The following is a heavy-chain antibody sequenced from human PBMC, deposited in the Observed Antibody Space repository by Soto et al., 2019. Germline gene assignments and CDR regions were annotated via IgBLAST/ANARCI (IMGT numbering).Heavy chain of an antibody. D-gene: IGHD3-22*01. V-gene: IGHV1-69*01. J-gene: IGHJ6*02. CDR2: IIPIFGTA. CDR1: GDTFSSYA. Sequence: QVQLVQSGAEVKKPGSSVKVSCKASGDTFSSYAISWVRQAPGQGLEWMGGIIPIFGTANYAQKFQGRVTITADESTSTAYMELRSLRSEDTAVYYCARDGSGYRSRASPMDVWGQGTTVTGSS. CDR3: ARDGSGYRSRASPMDV.